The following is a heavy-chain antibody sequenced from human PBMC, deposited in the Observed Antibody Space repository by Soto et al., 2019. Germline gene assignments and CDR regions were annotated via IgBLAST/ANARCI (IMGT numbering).Heavy chain of an antibody. D-gene: IGHD6-13*01. CDR1: GYSLTTYY. CDR3: ARGARIAAAGTRDFDS. CDR2: LNPIGGTT. J-gene: IGHJ4*02. V-gene: IGHV1-46*01. Sequence: QVQLVQSGAEVKKPGASVKVSCRASGYSLTTYYLHWVRRAPGQGFQWMGILNPIGGTTTYAQNFQGRITMTRDTSTSTVYMELSSLRSEDTAVYYGARGARIAAAGTRDFDSWGQGTLVTVSS.